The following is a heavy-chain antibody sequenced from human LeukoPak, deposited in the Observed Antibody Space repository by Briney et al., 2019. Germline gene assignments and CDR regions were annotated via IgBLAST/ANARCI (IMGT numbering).Heavy chain of an antibody. CDR3: ARADSGSYYY. J-gene: IGHJ4*02. D-gene: IGHD1-26*01. CDR1: GYTFTIYG. V-gene: IGHV1-18*01. Sequence: ASVRVSFTSSGYTFTIYGISWVRQAPGEGGGGMRCLSAYNGNTNYAQTLHGRVTITTHTSTSTAYMELRSLRSDDTAVYYCARADSGSYYYWGQGTLVTVSS. CDR2: LSAYNGNT.